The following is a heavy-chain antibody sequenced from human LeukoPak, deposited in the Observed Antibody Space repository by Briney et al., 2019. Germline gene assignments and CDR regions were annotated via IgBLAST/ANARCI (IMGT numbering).Heavy chain of an antibody. CDR3: ARDRRRHSYDFRSGYYYNFDY. J-gene: IGHJ4*02. Sequence: ASVKVSCKASGYTFSSYYMHWVRQAPGQGLEWMGIINPSGGSTSYAQKFQGRVTMTRDTSTSTVYMELSSLRSEDTAVYYCARDRRRHSYDFRSGYYYNFDYWGQGTLVTVSS. D-gene: IGHD3-3*01. CDR1: GYTFSSYY. CDR2: INPSGGST. V-gene: IGHV1-46*01.